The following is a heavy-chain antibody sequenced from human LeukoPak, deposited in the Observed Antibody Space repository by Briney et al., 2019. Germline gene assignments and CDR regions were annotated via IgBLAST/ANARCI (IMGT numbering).Heavy chain of an antibody. Sequence: GESLKISCKGSGYSFTSYWIGWVRQMPGKGLEWMGIIYPGDSDTRYSPSFQGQVTISADKSISTAYLQWSSLKASDTAMYYCARRSLYGYSSSWYGEDYWGQGTLVTVFS. D-gene: IGHD6-13*01. CDR1: GYSFTSYW. CDR2: IYPGDSDT. CDR3: ARRSLYGYSSSWYGEDY. J-gene: IGHJ4*02. V-gene: IGHV5-51*01.